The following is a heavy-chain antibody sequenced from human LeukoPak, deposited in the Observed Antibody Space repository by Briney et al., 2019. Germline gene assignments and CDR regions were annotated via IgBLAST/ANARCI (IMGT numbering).Heavy chain of an antibody. V-gene: IGHV3-23*01. CDR2: ISGRDGST. J-gene: IGHJ4*02. D-gene: IGHD4-11*01. CDR1: GLTFSRNG. CDR3: VRGPLYSSLEY. Sequence: GGSLRLSCAASGLTFSRNGLSWVRQPPGKGLEWVSTISGRDGSTYYADSVRGRFTISRDNSDNTLCLQMNSLRAEDTAVYYCVRGPLYSSLEYWGQGSLATVSS.